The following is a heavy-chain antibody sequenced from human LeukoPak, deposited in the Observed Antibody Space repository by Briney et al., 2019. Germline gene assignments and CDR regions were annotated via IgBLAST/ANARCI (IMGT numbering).Heavy chain of an antibody. CDR3: AREETTVTHNWFDP. CDR2: IYYSGST. CDR1: GGSISSGGYN. Sequence: PSETLSLTCSVSGGSISSGGYNWSWIRQHPGKGLEWLGYIYYSGSTYYNPSLKSRVTISVDTSKNQFSLKLSSVTAADTAVYYCAREETTVTHNWFDPWGQGTLVTVSS. J-gene: IGHJ5*02. D-gene: IGHD4-17*01. V-gene: IGHV4-31*03.